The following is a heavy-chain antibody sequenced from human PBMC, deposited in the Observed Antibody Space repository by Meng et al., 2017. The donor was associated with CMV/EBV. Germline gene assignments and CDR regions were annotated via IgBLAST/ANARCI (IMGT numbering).Heavy chain of an antibody. CDR3: ARRSVVVPAAPWTYYDFWSGYYTEVYYYYGMDV. J-gene: IGHJ6*02. CDR1: GYTFTSYA. Sequence: ASVKVSCKASGYTFTSYAINWVRQATGQGLEWMGWMNPNIGNTGYAQKFQGRFTITRNTSISTAYMELSSLRSEDTAVYYCARRSVVVPAAPWTYYDFWSGYYTEVYYYYGMDVWGQGTTVTVSS. CDR2: MNPNIGNT. D-gene: IGHD3-3*01. V-gene: IGHV1-8*03.